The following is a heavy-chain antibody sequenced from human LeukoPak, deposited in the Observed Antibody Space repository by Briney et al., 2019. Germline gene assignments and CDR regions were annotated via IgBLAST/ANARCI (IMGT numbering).Heavy chain of an antibody. CDR2: IESDGGTT. CDR3: ATVVPAARDY. CDR1: GFTFSYYY. J-gene: IGHJ4*02. D-gene: IGHD2-2*01. V-gene: IGHV3-74*01. Sequence: GGSLRLSCAASGFTFSYYYMHWVRQVPGKGLVWVSHIESDGGTTSYADSVKGRFTISRDNAKNTVYLQMNSLRVDDTAVYYCATVVPAARDYWGQGTLVTVSS.